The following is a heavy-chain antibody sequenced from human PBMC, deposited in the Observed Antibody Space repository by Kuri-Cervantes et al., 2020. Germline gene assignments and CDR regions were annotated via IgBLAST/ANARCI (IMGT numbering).Heavy chain of an antibody. Sequence: GGSLRLSCAASGFTFSSYWMHWVRQAPGKGLVWVSRINSDGSSTSYADSVKGRFTISRDNAKNTLYLQMNSLRDEDTAMYYCARFSDSGYTFEVWGQGTLVTVSS. V-gene: IGHV3-74*01. J-gene: IGHJ4*02. CDR1: GFTFSSYW. CDR2: INSDGSST. CDR3: ARFSDSGYTFEV. D-gene: IGHD6-25*01.